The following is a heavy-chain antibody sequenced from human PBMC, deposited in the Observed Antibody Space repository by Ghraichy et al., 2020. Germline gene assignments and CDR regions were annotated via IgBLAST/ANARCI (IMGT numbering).Heavy chain of an antibody. V-gene: IGHV3-21*01. J-gene: IGHJ5*02. CDR1: GFTFSSYS. Sequence: GGSLRLSCAASGFTFSSYSMNWVRQAPGKGLEWVSSISSSSSYIYYADSVKGRFTISRDNAKNSLYLQMNSLRAEDTAVYYCARSPGYGPGDNWFDPWGQGTLVTVSS. CDR2: ISSSSSYI. D-gene: IGHD6-13*01. CDR3: ARSPGYGPGDNWFDP.